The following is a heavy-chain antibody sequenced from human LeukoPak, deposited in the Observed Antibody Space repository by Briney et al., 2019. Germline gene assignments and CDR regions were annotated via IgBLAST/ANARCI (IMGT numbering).Heavy chain of an antibody. CDR1: VLSFGNYW. Sequence: PGGSLRLSCVASVLSFGNYWMDWVRQAPGKGLEWVGNIKQDGSEKYYLDSVQGRLRISRDNAKKSLYLDMNRLRVEDTAMYYCTRDFDPWGEGTLVTVSS. J-gene: IGHJ5*02. CDR2: IKQDGSEK. CDR3: TRDFDP. V-gene: IGHV3-7*01.